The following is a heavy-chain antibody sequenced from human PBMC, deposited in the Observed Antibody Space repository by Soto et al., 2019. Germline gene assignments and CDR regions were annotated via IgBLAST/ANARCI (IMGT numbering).Heavy chain of an antibody. CDR3: ARRSPFDDFWSGSRFPLPFDY. D-gene: IGHD3-3*01. CDR1: GYTFTSYA. CDR2: INAGNGNT. J-gene: IGHJ4*02. Sequence: ASVKVSCKASGYTFTSYAMHWVRQAPGQRLEWMGWINAGNGNTKYSQKFQGRVTITRDTSASTAYMELSSLRSEDTAVYYCARRSPFDDFWSGSRFPLPFDYRGQGTLVTVSS. V-gene: IGHV1-3*01.